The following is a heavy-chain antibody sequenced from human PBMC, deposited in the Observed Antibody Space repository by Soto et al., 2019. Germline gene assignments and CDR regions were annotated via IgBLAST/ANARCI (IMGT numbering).Heavy chain of an antibody. Sequence: GGSLRLSCATSGFTFTNHRMNWVRQAPGKGLEWVASISGSGKDTFYRDSVKGRFTISRDNAESSLVLQMNSLTVDDTAVYHCARVHLVPTYSYYCGMDVWGPGTTVTVSS. CDR2: ISGSGKDT. CDR1: GFTFTNHR. CDR3: ARVHLVPTYSYYCGMDV. J-gene: IGHJ6*02. D-gene: IGHD6-6*01. V-gene: IGHV3-21*06.